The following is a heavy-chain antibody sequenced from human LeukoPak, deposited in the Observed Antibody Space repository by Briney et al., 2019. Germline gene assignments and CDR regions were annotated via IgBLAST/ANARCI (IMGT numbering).Heavy chain of an antibody. V-gene: IGHV4-31*03. CDR1: GGSISSGGYY. D-gene: IGHD2-15*01. CDR3: ARDQAPAAWYYYGMDV. CDR2: IYYSGST. Sequence: SETLSLTCTVSGGSISSGGYYWSWIRPHPGKGLEWIGYIYYSGSTYYNPSLKSRVTISVDTSKNQFSLKLSSVTAADTAVYYCARDQAPAAWYYYGMDVWGQGTTVTVSS. J-gene: IGHJ6*02.